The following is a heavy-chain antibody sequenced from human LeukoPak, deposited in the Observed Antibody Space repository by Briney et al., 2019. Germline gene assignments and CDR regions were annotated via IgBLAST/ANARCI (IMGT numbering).Heavy chain of an antibody. Sequence: SETLSLTCAVYGGSFSGYYWGRIRQPPGKGLEWIGEINHSGSTNYNPSLKSRVTISVDTSKNQFSLKLSSVTAADTAVYYCARGLVYDSSGYPYFDYWGQGTLVTVSS. CDR3: ARGLVYDSSGYPYFDY. V-gene: IGHV4-34*01. CDR2: INHSGST. D-gene: IGHD3-22*01. J-gene: IGHJ4*02. CDR1: GGSFSGYY.